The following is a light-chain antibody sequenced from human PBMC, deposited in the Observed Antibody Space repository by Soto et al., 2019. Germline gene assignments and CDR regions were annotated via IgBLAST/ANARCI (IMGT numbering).Light chain of an antibody. J-gene: IGKJ4*01. CDR1: QGISSY. CDR2: AAS. V-gene: IGKV1-9*01. Sequence: DIQLTQSPSFLSASVGDRVTITCRASQGISSYLAWFQQKPGKAPKVPIYAASILQGGVPSRFSGSGSGTEFTLTISSLQPEDFATYYCQQLNSYPLTFGGGTKVEIK. CDR3: QQLNSYPLT.